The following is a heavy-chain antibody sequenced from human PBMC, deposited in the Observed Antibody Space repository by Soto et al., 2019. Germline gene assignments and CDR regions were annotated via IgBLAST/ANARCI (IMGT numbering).Heavy chain of an antibody. J-gene: IGHJ6*02. Sequence: GASVKVSCKASGYTFTGYYMHWVRQAPGQGLEWMGWISAYNGNTNYAQKLQGRVTMTTDTSTSTAYMELRSLRSDDTAVYYCARVLWFGELFGVGMDVWGQGTTVTVSS. CDR2: ISAYNGNT. CDR1: GYTFTGYY. D-gene: IGHD3-10*01. V-gene: IGHV1-18*04. CDR3: ARVLWFGELFGVGMDV.